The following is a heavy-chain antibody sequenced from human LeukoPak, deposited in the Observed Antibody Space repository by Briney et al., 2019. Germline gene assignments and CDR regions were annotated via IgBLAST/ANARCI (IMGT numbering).Heavy chain of an antibody. D-gene: IGHD1-14*01. Sequence: GGSLRLSCVASGFIFSDYSMDWVRQAPGKGLEWVSSISSSSAYIFYSDSVKGRFTISRDNAKNSLYLQMNSLRAEDTAVYYCARGTLNIPGEHGAFDYWGQGTLVTVSS. J-gene: IGHJ4*02. CDR2: ISSSSAYI. CDR3: ARGTLNIPGEHGAFDY. V-gene: IGHV3-21*01. CDR1: GFIFSDYS.